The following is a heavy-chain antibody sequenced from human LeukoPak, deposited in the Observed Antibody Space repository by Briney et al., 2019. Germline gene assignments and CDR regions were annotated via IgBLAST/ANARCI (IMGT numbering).Heavy chain of an antibody. Sequence: PSQTLSLTCTVSGGSISSGGYYWSWIRQHPGKGLEWIGYIYYSGSTYYNPSLKSRVTIPVDTSKNQFSLKLSSVTAADTAVYYCARVVVGGYVDYWGQGTLVTVSS. CDR1: GGSISSGGYY. D-gene: IGHD3-22*01. V-gene: IGHV4-31*03. CDR2: IYYSGST. CDR3: ARVVVGGYVDY. J-gene: IGHJ4*02.